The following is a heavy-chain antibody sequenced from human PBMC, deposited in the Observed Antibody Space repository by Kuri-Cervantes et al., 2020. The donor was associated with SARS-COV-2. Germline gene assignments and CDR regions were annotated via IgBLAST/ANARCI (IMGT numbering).Heavy chain of an antibody. CDR1: GGSISSSSYY. V-gene: IGHV4-39*07. Sequence: SETLSLTCTVSGGSISSSSYYWGWIRQPPGKGLEWIGSIYYSGSTNYNPSLKSRVTISVDTSKNQFSLKLSSVTAADTAVYYCARESYYDSSGYYYGWFDPWGQGTLVTVSS. CDR3: ARESYYDSSGYYYGWFDP. D-gene: IGHD3-22*01. CDR2: IYYSGST. J-gene: IGHJ5*02.